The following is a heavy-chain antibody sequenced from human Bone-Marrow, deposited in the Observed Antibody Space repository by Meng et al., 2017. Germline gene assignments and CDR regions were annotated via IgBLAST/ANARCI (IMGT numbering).Heavy chain of an antibody. Sequence: ASVKVSCKASGYTFTGYYMHWVRQAPGQGLEWMGWINPNSGGTNYAQKFQGRVTMTRDTSISTAYMELSRLRSDDTAVYYCASTKRDGYNWGWMYFDYWGQGTLVTVSS. CDR3: ASTKRDGYNWGWMYFDY. V-gene: IGHV1-2*02. CDR1: GYTFTGYY. J-gene: IGHJ4*02. CDR2: INPNSGGT. D-gene: IGHD5-24*01.